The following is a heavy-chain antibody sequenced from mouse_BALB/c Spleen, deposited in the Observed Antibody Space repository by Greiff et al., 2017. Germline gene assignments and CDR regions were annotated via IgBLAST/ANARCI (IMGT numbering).Heavy chain of an antibody. V-gene: IGHV3-6*02. Sequence: EVQLQESGPGLVKPSQSLSLTCSVTGYSITSGYYWNWIRQFPGNKLEWMGYISYDGSNNYNPSLKNRISITRDTSKNQFFLKLNSVTTEDTATYYCARDDGSSSYAMDYWGQGTSVTVSS. CDR2: ISYDGSN. CDR1: GYSITSGYY. J-gene: IGHJ4*01. D-gene: IGHD1-1*01. CDR3: ARDDGSSSYAMDY.